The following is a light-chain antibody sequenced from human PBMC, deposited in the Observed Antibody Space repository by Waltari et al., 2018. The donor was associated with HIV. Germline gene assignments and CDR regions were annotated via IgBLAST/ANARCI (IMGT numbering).Light chain of an antibody. CDR1: NSNIGAAYD. J-gene: IGLJ2*01. V-gene: IGLV1-40*01. CDR3: QSYDSSLSGSV. CDR2: GNN. Sequence: QSVLTQPPSVSGAPGQRVTISCTGSNSNIGAAYDVHWSQQLPGTAPQLVHYGNNHRPSGVPDRFSGSKSTTSASLAISGLQAEDEAYYYCQSYDSSLSGSVFGGGTKLTVL.